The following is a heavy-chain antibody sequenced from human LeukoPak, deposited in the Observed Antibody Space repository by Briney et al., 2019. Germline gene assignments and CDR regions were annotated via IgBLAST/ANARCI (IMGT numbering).Heavy chain of an antibody. CDR1: GYSFTKYC. D-gene: IGHD2-15*01. CDR2: IYPGDSDT. V-gene: IGHV5-51*01. Sequence: GESLKISCQGSGYSFTKYCIGWVRQMPGKGLEWMGLIYPGDSDTRYSPSFQGQVTISADKSISTAYLQWSSLKASDTAMYYCARAQYCNSGSCYPDYWGQGTLVTVSS. J-gene: IGHJ4*02. CDR3: ARAQYCNSGSCYPDY.